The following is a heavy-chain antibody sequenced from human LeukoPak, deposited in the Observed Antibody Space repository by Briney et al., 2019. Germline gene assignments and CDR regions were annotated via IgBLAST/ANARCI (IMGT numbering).Heavy chain of an antibody. CDR3: ARDGYSGSDAL. V-gene: IGHV4-34*01. J-gene: IGHJ4*02. CDR1: GGSFSGYS. Sequence: SETLSLTCAVYGGSFSGYSWGWIRQPPGKGLEWIGTIYYTGSTNYNPSLKSRVTISVDTSQNQFSLKLSSVTAADTAVYYCARDGYSGSDALWGQGTLVTVSS. D-gene: IGHD5-12*01. CDR2: IYYTGST.